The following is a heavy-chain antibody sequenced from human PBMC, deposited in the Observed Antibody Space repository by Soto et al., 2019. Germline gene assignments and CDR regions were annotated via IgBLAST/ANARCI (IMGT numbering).Heavy chain of an antibody. J-gene: IGHJ6*02. V-gene: IGHV3-23*01. Sequence: GGSLRLSCAASGFTFSGYAMSWVRQAPGEGLEWVSAISGSGGSTYYADSVKGRFTISRDNSKNTLYLQMNSLRAEDTAVYYCAKSVAVAGTKSQGYYYYGMDVWGQGTTVTVSS. D-gene: IGHD6-19*01. CDR2: ISGSGGST. CDR1: GFTFSGYA. CDR3: AKSVAVAGTKSQGYYYYGMDV.